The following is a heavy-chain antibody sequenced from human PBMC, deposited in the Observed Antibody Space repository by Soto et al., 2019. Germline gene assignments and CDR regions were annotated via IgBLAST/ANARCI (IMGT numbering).Heavy chain of an antibody. J-gene: IGHJ4*02. Sequence: EVQLLESGGGLVQPGGSLRLSCAASGFTFSSYAMSWVRQAPGKGLEWVSAISGSGGSTYYADSVKGRFTISRDNSKNTLYLQMNSLRAEDTAVYYCAKEVRGSGSYYTPYYFDYWGQGTLVTVSS. CDR3: AKEVRGSGSYYTPYYFDY. D-gene: IGHD3-10*01. CDR2: ISGSGGST. V-gene: IGHV3-23*01. CDR1: GFTFSSYA.